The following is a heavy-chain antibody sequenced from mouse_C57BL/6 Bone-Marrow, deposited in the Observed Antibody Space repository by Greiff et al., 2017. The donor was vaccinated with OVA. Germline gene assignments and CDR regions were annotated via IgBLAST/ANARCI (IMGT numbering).Heavy chain of an antibody. CDR1: GFSLSTFGMG. J-gene: IGHJ3*01. CDR2: IWWADDK. Sequence: QVQLQESGPGLLQPSQTLSLTCSFSGFSLSTFGMGVGWISQPSGKGLEWLRHIWWADDKYYNPAMKSRLTISKDTSKNQVFLKIANVDTADTAIYYCARGYYSNSSWCAYWGQGTLVTVSA. D-gene: IGHD2-5*01. V-gene: IGHV8-8*01. CDR3: ARGYYSNSSWCAY.